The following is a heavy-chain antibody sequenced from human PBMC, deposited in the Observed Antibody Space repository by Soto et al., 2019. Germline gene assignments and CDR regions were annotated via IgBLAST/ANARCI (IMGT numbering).Heavy chain of an antibody. J-gene: IGHJ4*02. V-gene: IGHV3-21*06. Sequence: GGSLRLSCAASGFIFTRYSMNWVRQAPGKGLEWVSSISSTTNYIYYGDSMKGRFTISRDNAKNSLYLEMNSLRAEDTAVYYCARESEDLTSTFDSWGQGTLVTVSS. CDR3: ARESEDLTSTFDS. CDR1: GFIFTRYS. CDR2: ISSTTNYI.